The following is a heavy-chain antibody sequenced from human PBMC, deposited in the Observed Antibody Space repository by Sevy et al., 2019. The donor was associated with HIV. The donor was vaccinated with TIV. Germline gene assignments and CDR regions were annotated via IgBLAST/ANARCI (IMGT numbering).Heavy chain of an antibody. CDR1: GFTFSSYW. D-gene: IGHD6-13*01. CDR2: IYVDGRTA. Sequence: GGSLILSCAASGFTFSSYWMHWVRQAPGKGLVWLSRIYVDGRTASYADSVKGRFAISRDNAKNTLYLQMNSLRDEDTAVYYCGRVPVAAAGTGIDYWGQGTLVTVSS. CDR3: GRVPVAAAGTGIDY. J-gene: IGHJ4*02. V-gene: IGHV3-74*01.